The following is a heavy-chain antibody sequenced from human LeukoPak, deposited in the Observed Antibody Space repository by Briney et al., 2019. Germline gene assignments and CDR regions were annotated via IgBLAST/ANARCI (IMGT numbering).Heavy chain of an antibody. Sequence: GGSLRLSCAASGFTFNTYAMSWVRQAPGKGLEWVSAISDSGGSAYYADSVKGRFTISRDNSKGTLYLLMSSLRADDTAVYYCARGRGRNPSGYYYYMDVWGKGTTVTISS. CDR3: ARGRGRNPSGYYYYMDV. CDR1: GFTFNTYA. CDR2: ISDSGGSA. D-gene: IGHD3-16*01. V-gene: IGHV3-23*01. J-gene: IGHJ6*04.